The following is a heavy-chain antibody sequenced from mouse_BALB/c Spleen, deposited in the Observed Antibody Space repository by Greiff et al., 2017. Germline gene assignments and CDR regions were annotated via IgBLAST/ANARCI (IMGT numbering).Heavy chain of an antibody. CDR3: ARKGTTVVAFDY. CDR1: GYTFTSYW. J-gene: IGHJ2*01. V-gene: IGHV1S81*02. D-gene: IGHD1-1*01. Sequence: VQLQQPGAELVKPGASVKLSCKASGYTFTSYWMHWVKQRPGQGLEWIGEINPSNGRTNYNEKFKSKATLTVDKSSSTAYMQLSSLTSEDSAVYYCARKGTTVVAFDYWGQGTTLTVSS. CDR2: INPSNGRT.